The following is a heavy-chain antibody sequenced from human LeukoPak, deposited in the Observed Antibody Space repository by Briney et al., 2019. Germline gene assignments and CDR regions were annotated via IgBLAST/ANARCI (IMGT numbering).Heavy chain of an antibody. CDR1: GGSISSGSYY. CDR2: IYTSGSA. CDR3: ARGGGGLWFGELYYMDV. J-gene: IGHJ6*03. D-gene: IGHD3-10*01. Sequence: SETLSLTCTVSGGSISSGSYYWSWIRQPAGKGLEWIGRIYTSGSANYNPSLKSRVTISVDTSKNQFSLKLSSVTAADTAVYYCARGGGGLWFGELYYMDVWGKGTTVTISS. V-gene: IGHV4-61*02.